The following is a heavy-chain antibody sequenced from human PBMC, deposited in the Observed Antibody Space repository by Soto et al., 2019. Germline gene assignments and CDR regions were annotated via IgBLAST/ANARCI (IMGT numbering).Heavy chain of an antibody. V-gene: IGHV3-74*01. Sequence: SCKASGGTFSSYAISWVRQAPGQGLVWVSRINSDGSSTSYADSVKGRFTISRDNAKNTLYLQMNSLRAEDTAVYYCAGLTIFSGYYYMDVWGKGTTVTVSS. CDR3: AGLTIFSGYYYMDV. D-gene: IGHD3-9*01. CDR2: INSDGSST. CDR1: GGTFSSYA. J-gene: IGHJ6*03.